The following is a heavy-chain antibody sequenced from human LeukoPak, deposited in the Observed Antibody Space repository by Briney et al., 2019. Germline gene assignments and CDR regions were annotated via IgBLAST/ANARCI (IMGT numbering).Heavy chain of an antibody. Sequence: GRSLRLSCAASGFTFDDYAMHWVRQAPGKGLEWVSGISWNSGSIGYADSVKGRFTISRDNAMNSLYLQMNSLRAEDTALYYCAKESVRGPNYYYGMDVWGQGTTVTVSS. J-gene: IGHJ6*02. CDR2: ISWNSGSI. V-gene: IGHV3-9*01. CDR3: AKESVRGPNYYYGMDV. CDR1: GFTFDDYA. D-gene: IGHD3-10*01.